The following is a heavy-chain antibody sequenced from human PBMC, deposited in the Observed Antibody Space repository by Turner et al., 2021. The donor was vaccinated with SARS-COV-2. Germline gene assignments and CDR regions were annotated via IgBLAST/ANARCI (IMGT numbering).Heavy chain of an antibody. D-gene: IGHD2-21*02. CDR1: GYTPIELS. CDR3: ATGYAYCSGDCSIHY. CDR2: FDPEYGET. J-gene: IGHJ4*02. V-gene: IGHV1-24*01. Sequence: QAQLVQSGAEVKKPGAPVKVACTASGYTPIELSMHWVRQAPGKGLGWMEGFDPEYGETISEKKFQSRVTMTEDQFTDTAYMEPGSLTSEDTSVYYCATGYAYCSGDCSIHYWGQGTLVTVSS.